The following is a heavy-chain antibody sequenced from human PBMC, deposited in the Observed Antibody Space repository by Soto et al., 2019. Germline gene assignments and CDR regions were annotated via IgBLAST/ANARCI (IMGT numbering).Heavy chain of an antibody. Sequence: QVQLVQSGAEVKKPGSSVKVSCKASGGTFSSYTISWVRQAPGQGLEWMGRIIPILGIANYAKKFQGRVTSTADKSTSSAYMEQSRLRSVDTAVNDCANTVWEAARPTDAFDIWGQGTMVTVSS. CDR1: GGTFSSYT. V-gene: IGHV1-69*02. CDR2: IIPILGIA. J-gene: IGHJ3*02. CDR3: ANTVWEAARPTDAFDI. D-gene: IGHD6-6*01.